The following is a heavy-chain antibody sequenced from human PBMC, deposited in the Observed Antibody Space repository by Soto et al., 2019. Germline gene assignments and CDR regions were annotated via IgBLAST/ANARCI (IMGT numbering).Heavy chain of an antibody. CDR2: ISYDGSNK. Sequence: QVQLVESGGGVVQPGRSLRLSCAASGFTFSSYAMHWVRQAPGKGLEWVAVISYDGSNKYYADSVKGRFTISRDNSKNPLYLQMNSLRAEDTAVYYCARCGDDYGDYVSCWFDPWGQGTLVTVSS. J-gene: IGHJ5*02. V-gene: IGHV3-30-3*01. CDR1: GFTFSSYA. CDR3: ARCGDDYGDYVSCWFDP. D-gene: IGHD4-17*01.